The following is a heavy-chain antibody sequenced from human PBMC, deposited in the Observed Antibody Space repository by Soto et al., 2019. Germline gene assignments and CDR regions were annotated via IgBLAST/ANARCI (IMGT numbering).Heavy chain of an antibody. CDR2: ISGSGGST. V-gene: IGHV3-23*01. D-gene: IGHD4-17*01. CDR1: GFTFSSYA. CDR3: AKDGGLYGDYVSPDAFNV. J-gene: IGHJ3*01. Sequence: EVQLLESGGGLVQPGESLRLSCAASGFTFSSYAMSWVRQAPGKGLEWVAAISGSGGSTYYADSVKGRCTISRGNSKNTLYLQMNSLRAEDAAVYYCAKDGGLYGDYVSPDAFNVWGRGTMVTVSS.